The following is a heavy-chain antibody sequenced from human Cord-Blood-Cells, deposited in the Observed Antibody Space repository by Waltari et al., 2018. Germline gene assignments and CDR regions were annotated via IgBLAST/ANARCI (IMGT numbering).Heavy chain of an antibody. Sequence: QLQLQESGPGLVKPSENLSLTCTVSGGSISSSSYYWGWIRQPPGKGLEWIGSIYYSGSTYYNPSLKSRVTISVDTSKNQFSLKLSSVTAADTAVYYCARHVLWYGSGSYYFDYWGQGTLVTVSS. J-gene: IGHJ4*02. D-gene: IGHD3-10*01. V-gene: IGHV4-39*01. CDR1: GGSISSSSYY. CDR2: IYYSGST. CDR3: ARHVLWYGSGSYYFDY.